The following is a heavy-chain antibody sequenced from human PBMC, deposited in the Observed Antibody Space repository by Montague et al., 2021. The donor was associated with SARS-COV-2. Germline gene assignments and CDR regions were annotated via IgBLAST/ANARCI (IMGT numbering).Heavy chain of an antibody. D-gene: IGHD1-26*01. J-gene: IGHJ4*02. V-gene: IGHV3-30*04. Sequence: SLRLSCAASGFTFSSYAMHWVRQAPGTGLEWVAVISYDGSNKYYADSVKGRFTISRDNSKNTLYLQMNSLRAEDTAVYYCARTYSGSYRGYFDYWGQGTLVTVSS. CDR3: ARTYSGSYRGYFDY. CDR1: GFTFSSYA. CDR2: ISYDGSNK.